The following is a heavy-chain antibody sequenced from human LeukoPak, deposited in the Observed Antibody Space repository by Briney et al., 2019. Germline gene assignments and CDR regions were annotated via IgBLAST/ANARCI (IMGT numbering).Heavy chain of an antibody. CDR2: IYYSGST. CDR1: GGSISSSSYY. V-gene: IGHV4-39*01. D-gene: IGHD6-6*01. Sequence: PSETLSLTCTVSGGSISSSSYYWGWIRQPPGKGLEWIGSIYYSGSTYYNPSLKSRVTIFVDTSKNQFSLKLSSVTAADTAVYYCARRAYSSSSLDYWGQGTLVTVSS. J-gene: IGHJ4*02. CDR3: ARRAYSSSSLDY.